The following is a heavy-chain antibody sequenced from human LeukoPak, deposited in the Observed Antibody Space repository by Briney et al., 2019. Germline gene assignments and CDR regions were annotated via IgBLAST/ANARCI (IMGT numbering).Heavy chain of an antibody. Sequence: GGSLRLSCAASGFTFSSYAMHWVRQAPGKGLEWVAVISYDGSNKYYADSVKGRFTVSKDNSKNTLYLQMNSLRAEDTAVYYCAKDPGQWLHLGYSDYWGQGTLVTVSS. D-gene: IGHD6-19*01. CDR2: ISYDGSNK. V-gene: IGHV3-30*04. J-gene: IGHJ4*02. CDR1: GFTFSSYA. CDR3: AKDPGQWLHLGYSDY.